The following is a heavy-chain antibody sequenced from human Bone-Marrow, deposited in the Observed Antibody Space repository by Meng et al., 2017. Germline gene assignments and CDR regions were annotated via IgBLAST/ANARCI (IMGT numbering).Heavy chain of an antibody. CDR1: GGSISSSNW. V-gene: IGHV4-4*02. CDR3: ARDLVRTAMVGVFDY. CDR2: IYHSGST. J-gene: IGHJ4*02. Sequence: QVQLAESAPGLAEPLGTLPLPSAVSGGSISSSNWWSWVRQPPGKGLEWIGEIYHSGSTNYNPSLKSRVNISVDKSKNQFSLKLSSVTAADTAVYYCARDLVRTAMVGVFDYWGQGTLVTVSS. D-gene: IGHD5-18*01.